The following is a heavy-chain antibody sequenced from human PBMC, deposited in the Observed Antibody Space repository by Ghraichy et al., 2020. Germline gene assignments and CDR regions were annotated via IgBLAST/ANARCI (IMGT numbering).Heavy chain of an antibody. J-gene: IGHJ4*02. CDR1: GGSVSSYY. V-gene: IGHV4-4*07. CDR3: ARDGFYYDSSGFDS. D-gene: IGHD3-22*01. Sequence: SETLSLTCSVSGGSVSSYYWSWIRQAAGKGLEWIGRIYTSGTTDYNPSLKSRVTMSVDTSKNQFSLEVTSVTAADPAVYYCARDGFYYDSSGFDSWVQGILVTVSS. CDR2: IYTSGTT.